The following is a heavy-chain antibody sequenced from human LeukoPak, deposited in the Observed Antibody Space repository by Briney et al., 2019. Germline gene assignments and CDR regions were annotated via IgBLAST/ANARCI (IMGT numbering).Heavy chain of an antibody. CDR1: GGTFSSYA. CDR3: ARMNTAMDDDY. Sequence: SVKVSCKASGGTFSSYAISWVRQAPGQGLEWIGRIIPILGIANYAQKFQGRVTITADKSTSTAYMELSSLRSEDTAVYYCARMNTAMDDDYWGQGTLVTVSS. V-gene: IGHV1-69*04. CDR2: IIPILGIA. D-gene: IGHD5-18*01. J-gene: IGHJ4*02.